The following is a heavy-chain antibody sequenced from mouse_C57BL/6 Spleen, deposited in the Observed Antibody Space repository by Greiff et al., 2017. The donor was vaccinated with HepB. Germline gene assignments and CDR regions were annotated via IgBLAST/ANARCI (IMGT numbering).Heavy chain of an antibody. CDR3: ARDGDYFDY. Sequence: EVKVEESGGGLVKPGGSLKLSCAASGFTFSSYAMSWVRQTPEKRLEWVATISDGGSYTYYPDNVKGRFTISRDNAKNNLYLQMSHLKSEDTAMYYCARDGDYFDYWGQGSTLTVSS. CDR1: GFTFSSYA. V-gene: IGHV5-4*01. J-gene: IGHJ2*01. CDR2: ISDGGSYT.